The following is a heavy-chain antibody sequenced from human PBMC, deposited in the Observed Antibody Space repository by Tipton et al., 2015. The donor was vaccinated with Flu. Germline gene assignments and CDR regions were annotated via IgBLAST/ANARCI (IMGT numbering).Heavy chain of an antibody. CDR1: GFTVSSNY. Sequence: SLRLSCAASGFTVSSNYMSWVRQAPGKGLEWVSVIYSGGSTYYADSVKGRFTISRDNSKNTLYLQMNSLRAENTAVYYCARDSSSSWYRGAFDIWGQGTMVTVSS. J-gene: IGHJ3*02. CDR2: IYSGGST. D-gene: IGHD6-13*01. CDR3: ARDSSSSWYRGAFDI. V-gene: IGHV3-66*01.